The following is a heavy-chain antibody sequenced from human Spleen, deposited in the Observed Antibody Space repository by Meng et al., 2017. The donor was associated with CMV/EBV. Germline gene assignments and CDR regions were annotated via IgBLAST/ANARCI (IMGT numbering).Heavy chain of an antibody. D-gene: IGHD2-21*01. CDR3: ARVGYCGGDLCGADY. V-gene: IGHV1-69*02. CDR2: IIPILGIA. CDR1: GGTFSSYT. J-gene: IGHJ4*02. Sequence: SVKVSCKPSGGTFSSYTISWVRQAPGQGLEWMGRIIPILGIANYAQKFQGRVTITADKSTSTAYMELSSLRSEDTAVYYCARVGYCGGDLCGADYWGQGTLVTVSS.